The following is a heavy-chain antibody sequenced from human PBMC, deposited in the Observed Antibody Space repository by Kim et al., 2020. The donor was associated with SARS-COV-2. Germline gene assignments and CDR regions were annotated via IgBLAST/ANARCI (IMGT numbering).Heavy chain of an antibody. D-gene: IGHD3-16*02. J-gene: IGHJ4*02. V-gene: IGHV3-33*06. Sequence: VKGRFTISRDNSKNTLYLQMNSLRAEDTAVYYCAKGSMITFGGVIDLFDYWGQGTLVTVSS. CDR3: AKGSMITFGGVIDLFDY.